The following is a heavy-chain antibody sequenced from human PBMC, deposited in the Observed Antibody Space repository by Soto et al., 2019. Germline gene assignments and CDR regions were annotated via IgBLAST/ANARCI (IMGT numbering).Heavy chain of an antibody. CDR2: INPNSGNI. CDR3: ARGRASGSYYLLDY. V-gene: IGHV1-8*01. CDR1: GNTFTSYD. J-gene: IGHJ4*02. Sequence: ASVKVSCKASGNTFTSYDINWVRQATGHGLEWMGWINPNSGNIGYAQKFQGRVTMTRDTAIRTAYMEVSRLRSDDTAVYYCARGRASGSYYLLDYWGQRPVVTVS. D-gene: IGHD3-10*01.